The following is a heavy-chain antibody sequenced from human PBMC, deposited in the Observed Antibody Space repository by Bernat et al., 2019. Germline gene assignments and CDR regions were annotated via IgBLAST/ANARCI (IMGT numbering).Heavy chain of an antibody. CDR3: ASRPYCSSTSCYHA. J-gene: IGHJ4*02. CDR2: IYYSGST. V-gene: IGHV4-39*01. Sequence: QLQLQESGPGLVKPSETLSLTCSVSGGSISSNSYYWGWIRQPPGKGLEWIGSIYYSGSTYYNPSLKSRVTISVDTSKNQFSLKLSSVTAADTAVYYCASRPYCSSTSCYHAWGQGTLVTVSS. CDR1: GGSISSNSYY. D-gene: IGHD2-2*01.